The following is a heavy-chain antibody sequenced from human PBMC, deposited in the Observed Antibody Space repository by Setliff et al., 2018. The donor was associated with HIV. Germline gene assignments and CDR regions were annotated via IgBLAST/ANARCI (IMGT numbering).Heavy chain of an antibody. Sequence: ASETLSLTCTVSGGSISSYYWSWIRQPPGKGLEWIGYIYPSGSTNYNPSLKSPVTMSTDTSKNQFSLELSSVTTSDTAVYYCATSVEVPWNYYMDVWGKGTTVTVSS. CDR3: ATSVEVPWNYYMDV. CDR2: IYPSGST. J-gene: IGHJ6*03. V-gene: IGHV4-4*08. D-gene: IGHD2-2*01. CDR1: GGSISSYY.